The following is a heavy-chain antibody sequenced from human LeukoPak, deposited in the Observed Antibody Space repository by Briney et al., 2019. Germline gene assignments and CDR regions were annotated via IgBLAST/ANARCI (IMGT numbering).Heavy chain of an antibody. CDR1: GFTFRRYT. V-gene: IGHV3-23*01. J-gene: IGHJ4*02. CDR2: ISGSWRST. D-gene: IGHD1-26*01. CDR3: AKESSGSFDY. Sequence: PGGSVRLSCAASGFTFRRYTLPWVRPAPGKGLDWVSAISGSWRSTYYPDSVKGRFTISRHNSKNTLYLQMNSLRAEDTSVYDCAKESSGSFDYWGQRPLVSVSS.